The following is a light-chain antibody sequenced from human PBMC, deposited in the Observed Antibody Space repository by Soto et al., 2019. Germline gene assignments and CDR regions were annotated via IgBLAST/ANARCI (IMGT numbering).Light chain of an antibody. Sequence: QSVLTQPASVPGSPGQSIAISCTGTSGDVGGYNYVSWYQQLPGKAHKLLISEVSNRPSGVSHSFSGSKSGNTASLTISGLQAEDEADYYCISYTTGTTVVFGHAPKVTV. CDR1: SGDVGGYNY. CDR3: ISYTTGTTVV. CDR2: EVS. J-gene: IGLJ1*01. V-gene: IGLV2-14*01.